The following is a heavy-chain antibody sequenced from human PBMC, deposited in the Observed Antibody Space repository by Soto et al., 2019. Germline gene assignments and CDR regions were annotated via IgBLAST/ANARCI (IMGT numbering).Heavy chain of an antibody. CDR3: ARVRKDIVVVPAAMPTLGY. J-gene: IGHJ4*02. CDR1: GFTFSSYS. CDR2: ISSSSSTI. D-gene: IGHD2-2*01. V-gene: IGHV3-48*01. Sequence: PGGSLRLSCAASGFTFSSYSMNWVRQAPGKGLEWVSYISSSSSTIYYADSVKGRFTISRDNAKNSLYLQMNSLRAEDTAVYYCARVRKDIVVVPAAMPTLGYWGQGTLVTVSS.